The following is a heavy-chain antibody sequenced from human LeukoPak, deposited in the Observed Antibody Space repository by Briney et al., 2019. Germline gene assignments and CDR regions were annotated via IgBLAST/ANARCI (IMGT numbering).Heavy chain of an antibody. V-gene: IGHV3-23*01. D-gene: IGHD3-16*01. CDR3: ATSWGPDTSAFRWGRDGMDV. CDR2: ISKSGDHT. CDR1: GFTFNNYA. J-gene: IGHJ6*02. Sequence: GGSLRLSCAVSGFTFNNYAMSWVRQAAGKGLEWVSAISKSGDHTYYAASAKGRFTIYRDNSKNTQYLQMNSLRAEDTAVYYCATSWGPDTSAFRWGRDGMDVWGQGTTVIVS.